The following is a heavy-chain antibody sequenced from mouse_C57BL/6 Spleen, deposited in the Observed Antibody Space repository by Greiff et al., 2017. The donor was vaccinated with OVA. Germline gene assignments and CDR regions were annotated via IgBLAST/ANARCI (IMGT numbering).Heavy chain of an antibody. CDR1: GYTFTDYE. CDR2: IDPETGGP. Sequence: LVESGAELVRPGASVTLSCKASGYTFTDYEMHWVKQTPVHGLEWIGAIDPETGGPAYNQKFKGKAILTADKSSSTAYMELRSLTSEDSAVYYCTGWRTGTYFDVWGTGTTVTVSS. V-gene: IGHV1-15*01. J-gene: IGHJ1*03. CDR3: TGWRTGTYFDV. D-gene: IGHD4-1*01.